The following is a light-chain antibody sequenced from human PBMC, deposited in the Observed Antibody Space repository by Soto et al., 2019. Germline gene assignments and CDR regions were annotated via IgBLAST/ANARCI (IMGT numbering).Light chain of an antibody. Sequence: EIVMTQSPATLSVSPGERATLSCRASQSVSSNLAWYQQKTGQPPRILIYGASTRATGIPARFSGSGSGTEFTLTISRLQSEDFEVYYCQQYNNWPRTFGGGTKVDIK. CDR1: QSVSSN. CDR2: GAS. J-gene: IGKJ4*01. CDR3: QQYNNWPRT. V-gene: IGKV3D-15*01.